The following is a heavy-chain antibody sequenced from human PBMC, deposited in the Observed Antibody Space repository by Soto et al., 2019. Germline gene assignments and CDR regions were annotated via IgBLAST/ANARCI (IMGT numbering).Heavy chain of an antibody. CDR2: MNPINGAT. CDR1: GYDFTAYD. CDR3: GRGPSPRAPAGGTPYYYAMDV. J-gene: IGHJ6*02. V-gene: IGHV1-8*02. Sequence: ASVKVSCKASGYDFTAYDINWVRQASGQGLEWMGWMNPINGATGSARRFQGRVSMTRNTATGTAYLELTGLRSDDSAVYYCGRGPSPRAPAGGTPYYYAMDVWGQGTTVTVSS. D-gene: IGHD6-13*01.